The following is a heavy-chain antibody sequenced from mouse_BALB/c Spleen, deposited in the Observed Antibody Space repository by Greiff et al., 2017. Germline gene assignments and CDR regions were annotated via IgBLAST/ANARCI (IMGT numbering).Heavy chain of an antibody. V-gene: IGHV5-6-5*01. CDR3: ARDSYYAMDY. CDR2: ISSGGST. Sequence: EVMLVESGGGLVKPGGSLKLSCAASGFTFSSYAMSWVRQTPEKRLEWVASISSGGSTYYPDSVKGRFTISRDNARNILYLQMSSLRSEDTAMYYCARDSYYAMDYWGQGTSVTVSS. J-gene: IGHJ4*01. CDR1: GFTFSSYA.